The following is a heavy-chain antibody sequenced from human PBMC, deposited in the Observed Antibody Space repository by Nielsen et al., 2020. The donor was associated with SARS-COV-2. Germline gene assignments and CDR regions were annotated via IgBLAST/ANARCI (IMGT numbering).Heavy chain of an antibody. D-gene: IGHD2-21*02. CDR3: ATVQTENHIVLVTVKVFDI. J-gene: IGHJ3*02. CDR2: INYSGST. V-gene: IGHV4-30-4*01. CDR1: GGSFSSGDYY. Sequence: SETLSLTCTVSGGSFSSGDYYWSWLRQPPGQDLEWIGYINYSGSTYYNPSLKSRVTISVDTSKNQFPLKLSSVTDADTAEYYCATVQTENHIVLVTVKVFDIWGQGTMVPVS.